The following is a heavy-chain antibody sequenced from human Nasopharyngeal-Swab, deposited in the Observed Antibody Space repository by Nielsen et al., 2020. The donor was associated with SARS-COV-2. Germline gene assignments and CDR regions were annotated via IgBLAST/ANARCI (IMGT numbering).Heavy chain of an antibody. CDR2: IIPILGIA. Sequence: SVKVSCKASGGTFSSYAISWVRQAPGQGLEWMGGIIPILGIANYAQKFQGRVTITADKSTSTAYMELSSLRSEDTAVYYCARTPYCGGDCYRHFDYWSQGTLVTVSS. J-gene: IGHJ4*02. CDR3: ARTPYCGGDCYRHFDY. CDR1: GGTFSSYA. V-gene: IGHV1-69*10. D-gene: IGHD2-21*02.